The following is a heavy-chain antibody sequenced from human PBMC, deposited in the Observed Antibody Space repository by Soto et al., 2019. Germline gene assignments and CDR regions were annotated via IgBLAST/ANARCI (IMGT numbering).Heavy chain of an antibody. CDR3: AKHGRLWFGELGSDY. V-gene: IGHV3-23*01. CDR1: GFTFSSYA. Sequence: GGSLRLSCAASGFTFSSYAMSWVRQAPGKGLEWVSAISGSGGSTYYVDSVKGRFTISRDNSKNTLYLQMNSLRAEDTALYYCAKHGRLWFGELGSDYWGQGTLVTVSS. D-gene: IGHD3-10*01. J-gene: IGHJ4*02. CDR2: ISGSGGST.